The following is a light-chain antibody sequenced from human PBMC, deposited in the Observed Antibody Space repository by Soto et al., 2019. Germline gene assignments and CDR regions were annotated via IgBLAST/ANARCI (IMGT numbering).Light chain of an antibody. CDR1: QAISSY. CDR2: AAS. J-gene: IGKJ1*01. V-gene: IGKV1-8*01. Sequence: AIRMTQSPSSFSASTGDRVTITCRASQAISSYLAWYQQKPGKAPKLLIYAASTLQSGVPSRCSGSGSGTDFTLTISCLQSEDFATYFCQQYYNYPRTFGQGTKVEIK. CDR3: QQYYNYPRT.